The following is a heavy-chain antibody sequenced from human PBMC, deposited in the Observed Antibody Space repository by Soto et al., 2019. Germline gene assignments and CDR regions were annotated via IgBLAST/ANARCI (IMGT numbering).Heavy chain of an antibody. V-gene: IGHV3-21*01. J-gene: IGHJ6*02. D-gene: IGHD6-6*01. CDR3: ARKSIAARYGMDV. Sequence: EVQLVESGGGLVKPGGSLRLSCAASGFTFSSYSMNWVRQAPGKGLEWVSSISSSSSYIYYADSVKGRFTISRDNAKNSLYLQTNSLRAEDTAVYYCARKSIAARYGMDVWGQGTTVTVSS. CDR2: ISSSSSYI. CDR1: GFTFSSYS.